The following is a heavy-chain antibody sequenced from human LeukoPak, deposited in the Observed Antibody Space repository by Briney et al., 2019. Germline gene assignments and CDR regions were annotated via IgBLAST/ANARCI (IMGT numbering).Heavy chain of an antibody. CDR3: TREAVSPTVGPGDGTDV. J-gene: IGHJ6*02. CDR1: GYSFTTYW. V-gene: IGHV5-51*01. Sequence: GESLKISCKGSGYSFTTYWIAWVRQMPGKGLEWMGSIYPDNSDTRYNLSLQGQVTISADKSITTTYLPWSSLKASDTAIYYCTREAVSPTVGPGDGTDVWGQGTTVTVSS. D-gene: IGHD1-26*01. CDR2: IYPDNSDT.